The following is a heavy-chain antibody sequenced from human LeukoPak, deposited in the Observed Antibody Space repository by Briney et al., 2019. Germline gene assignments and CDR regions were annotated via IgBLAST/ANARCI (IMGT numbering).Heavy chain of an antibody. D-gene: IGHD3-22*01. V-gene: IGHV4-59*08. Sequence: SETLSLTCTVSGGSISSYYWSWLRQPPGKGLEWIGYIYYSGSTNYNPSLKSRVTISVDTSKNQFSLKLSSVTAADTAVYYCTRYDSDTAMLDYWGQGTLVTVSS. CDR2: IYYSGST. CDR3: TRYDSDTAMLDY. CDR1: GGSISSYY. J-gene: IGHJ4*02.